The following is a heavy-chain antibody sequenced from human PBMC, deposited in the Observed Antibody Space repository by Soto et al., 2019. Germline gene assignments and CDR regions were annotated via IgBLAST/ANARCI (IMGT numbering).Heavy chain of an antibody. CDR2: TYYRSKWYN. V-gene: IGHV6-1*01. Sequence: KQSQTLSLTCAISGDSVSSNSAAWNWIRQSPSRGLEWLGRTYYRSKWYNDYAVSVKSRITINPDTSKNQFSLQLNSVTPEDTAVYYCARVTYSSSWYYYYGMDVWGQGTTVTVSS. CDR1: GDSVSSNSAA. J-gene: IGHJ6*02. CDR3: ARVTYSSSWYYYYGMDV. D-gene: IGHD6-13*01.